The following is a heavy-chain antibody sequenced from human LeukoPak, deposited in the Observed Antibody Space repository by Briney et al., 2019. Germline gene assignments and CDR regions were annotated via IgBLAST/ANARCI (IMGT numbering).Heavy chain of an antibody. Sequence: SETLSLTCTVSAASISSYYWSWIRQPPGKGLEWIGYIYYSGSTNYNPSLKSRVAISVDTSKNQVSLRLSSVIAADTAVYYCARGGSIVGTTPHDTFDIWGQGTVVTVS. V-gene: IGHV4-59*01. D-gene: IGHD1-26*01. J-gene: IGHJ3*02. CDR2: IYYSGST. CDR3: ARGGSIVGTTPHDTFDI. CDR1: AASISSYY.